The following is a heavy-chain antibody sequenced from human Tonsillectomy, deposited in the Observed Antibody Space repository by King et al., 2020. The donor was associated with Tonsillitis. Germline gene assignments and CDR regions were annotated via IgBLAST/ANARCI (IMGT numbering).Heavy chain of an antibody. CDR2: IYPGDSDT. J-gene: IGHJ4*02. D-gene: IGHD2-15*01. V-gene: IGHV5-51*01. CDR3: ARRSRLDGGEYSFDY. Sequence: VQLVESGAEVKKPGESLKISCKGSGYSFANYWIAWVRQMPGKGLEWLGIIYPGDSDTRYSPSFQGQVTISVDKSISTAFLQWSSLKAPDAAMYYCARRSRLDGGEYSFDYWGQGTLVTVSS. CDR1: GYSFANYW.